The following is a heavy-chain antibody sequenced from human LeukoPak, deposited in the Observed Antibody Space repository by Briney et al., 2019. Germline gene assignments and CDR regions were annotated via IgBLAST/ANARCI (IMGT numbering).Heavy chain of an antibody. CDR2: INPNSGGT. J-gene: IGHJ4*02. Sequence: GASVKVSCKASGYTFTGYYMHWVRQAPGQGLGWMGWINPNSGGTNYAQKFQGWVTMTRDTSISTAYMELSRLRSDDTAVYYCACIAVAGTDFDYWGQGTLVTVSS. CDR3: ACIAVAGTDFDY. CDR1: GYTFTGYY. V-gene: IGHV1-2*04. D-gene: IGHD6-19*01.